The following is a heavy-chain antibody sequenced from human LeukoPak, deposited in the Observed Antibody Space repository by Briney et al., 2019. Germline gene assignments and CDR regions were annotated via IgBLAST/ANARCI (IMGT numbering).Heavy chain of an antibody. CDR1: GYTFTSYG. CDR3: ARNSDDFWSGYSSHNYYYYGMDV. J-gene: IGHJ6*02. CDR2: ISAYNGNT. V-gene: IGHV1-18*01. D-gene: IGHD3-3*01. Sequence: ASVKVSCKASGYTFTSYGISWVRQAPGQGLEWMGWISAYNGNTKYAQKLQGRVTMTTDTSTSTAYMELRSLRSDDTAVYYCARNSDDFWSGYSSHNYYYYGMDVWGQGTTVTVSS.